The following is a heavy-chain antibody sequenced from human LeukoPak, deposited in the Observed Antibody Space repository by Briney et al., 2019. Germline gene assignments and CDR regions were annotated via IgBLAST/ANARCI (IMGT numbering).Heavy chain of an antibody. CDR3: AKVKGSEGYCSITSCLADY. D-gene: IGHD2-2*01. J-gene: IGHJ4*02. CDR1: GFTFSSYA. CDR2: ISSSGGST. V-gene: IGHV3-23*01. Sequence: PGGSLRLSCAASGFTFSSYAMSWVRQAPGKGLEWVSAISSSGGSTYYAYSVKGRFTISRDNSKNTLYLQLNSLRSEDTAVYYCAKVKGSEGYCSITSCLADYWGQGTLVTVSS.